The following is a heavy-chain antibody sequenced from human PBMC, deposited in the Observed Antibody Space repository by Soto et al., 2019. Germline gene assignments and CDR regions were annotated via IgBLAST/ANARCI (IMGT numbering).Heavy chain of an antibody. CDR2: FDPEDGET. CDR1: GYTLTELS. Sequence: ASVKVSCKVSGYTLTELSMHWVRQAPGKGLEWMGGFDPEDGETIYAQKFQGRVTMTEDTSTDTAYMELSSLRSEDTAVYYCATGPTLYCSSTSCYAVWVFDYWGQGTLVTVSS. J-gene: IGHJ4*02. CDR3: ATGPTLYCSSTSCYAVWVFDY. D-gene: IGHD2-2*01. V-gene: IGHV1-24*01.